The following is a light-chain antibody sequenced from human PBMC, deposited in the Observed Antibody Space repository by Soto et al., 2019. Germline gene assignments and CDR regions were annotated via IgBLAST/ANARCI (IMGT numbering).Light chain of an antibody. CDR2: GAS. V-gene: IGKV3-20*01. J-gene: IGKJ3*01. CDR3: QQYGSSPRIT. CDR1: QSVSSSY. Sequence: IVLTQSPGTLSLSPGERATLSCRASQSVSSSYLAWYQQKPGQAPRLFIYGASSRATGIPDRFSASGSGTDYTLTISRLEPEDFAVYYCQQYGSSPRITFGPGTKVDIK.